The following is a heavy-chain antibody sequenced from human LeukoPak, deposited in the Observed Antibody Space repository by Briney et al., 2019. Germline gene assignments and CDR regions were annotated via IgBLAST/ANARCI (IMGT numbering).Heavy chain of an antibody. V-gene: IGHV4-31*03. Sequence: SGTLSLTCTVSGGSISSGGYYWSWIRQHPGKGLEWIGYIYYSGSTYYNPSLKSRVTISVDTSKNQFSLKLSSVTAADTAVYYCARAQRITMVRGVIITANYFDYWGQGTLVTVSS. J-gene: IGHJ4*02. CDR3: ARAQRITMVRGVIITANYFDY. CDR1: GGSISSGGYY. CDR2: IYYSGST. D-gene: IGHD3-10*01.